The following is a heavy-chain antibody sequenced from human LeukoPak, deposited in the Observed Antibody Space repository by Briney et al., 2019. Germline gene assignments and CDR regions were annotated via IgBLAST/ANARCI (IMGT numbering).Heavy chain of an antibody. CDR1: GYTFTSYD. V-gene: IGHV1-8*03. CDR3: ARLMYSSSWYEHAFDI. Sequence: ASVKVSCKASGYTFTSYDINWVRQATGQGLEWMGWMNPNSGNTGYAQKFQGRVTITRNTSISTAYMELSSLRSEDTAVYYCARLMYSSSWYEHAFDIWGQGTMVTVSS. J-gene: IGHJ3*02. CDR2: MNPNSGNT. D-gene: IGHD6-13*01.